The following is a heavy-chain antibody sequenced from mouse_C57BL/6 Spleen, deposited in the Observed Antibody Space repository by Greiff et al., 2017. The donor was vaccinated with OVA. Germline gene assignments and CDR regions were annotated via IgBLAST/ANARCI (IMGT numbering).Heavy chain of an antibody. J-gene: IGHJ1*03. CDR3: ARTGGNHWYFDV. CDR1: GYTFPSYW. Sequence: QVQLQQPGAELVKPGASVKMSCKASGYTFPSYWVTWVKQRPGQGLEWIGDIYPGSGSTNYNEKFKSKATLTVDTSSSTAYMQLSSLTSEDSAVYYCARTGGNHWYFDVWGTGTTVTVSS. CDR2: IYPGSGST. V-gene: IGHV1-55*01. D-gene: IGHD2-1*01.